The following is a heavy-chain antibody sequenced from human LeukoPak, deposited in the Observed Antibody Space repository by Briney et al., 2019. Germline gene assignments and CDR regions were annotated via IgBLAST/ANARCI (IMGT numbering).Heavy chain of an antibody. CDR2: VYYSGST. CDR3: ARAYGSGPNWFDP. D-gene: IGHD3-10*01. V-gene: IGHV4-59*12. Sequence: WDTLFLTCSVSGASIRNSYWTSIRQPPGKGLVWIGDVYYSGSTNYNPSLDMRVPISVNTPKNQFPLKLSSVTAADTGVYYCARAYGSGPNWFDPWGQGTLVTVSS. J-gene: IGHJ5*02. CDR1: GASIRNSY.